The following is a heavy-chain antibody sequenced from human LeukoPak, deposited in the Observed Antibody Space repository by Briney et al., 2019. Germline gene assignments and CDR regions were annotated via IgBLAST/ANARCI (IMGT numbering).Heavy chain of an antibody. CDR3: ASRKAMVPPDYYYYGMDV. Sequence: GGSLRLSCAASGFTFSSYAMSWVPHAPGKGLEWVSAISCSGGSTYYADSVKGRLTISRDNSKNTLYLKMNRLRAEDTAVYYCASRKAMVPPDYYYYGMDVWGQGTTVTVSS. V-gene: IGHV3-23*01. J-gene: IGHJ6*02. CDR2: ISCSGGST. D-gene: IGHD5-18*01. CDR1: GFTFSSYA.